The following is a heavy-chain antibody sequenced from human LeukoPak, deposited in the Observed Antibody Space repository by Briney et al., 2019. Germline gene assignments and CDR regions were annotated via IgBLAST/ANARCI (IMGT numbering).Heavy chain of an antibody. J-gene: IGHJ4*02. V-gene: IGHV1-69*05. D-gene: IGHD5-12*01. Sequence: WASVKVSCKASGGTFSSYAISWVRQAPGQGLEWMGGIIPIFGTANYAQEFQGRVTITTDESTSAAYMELSSLRSEDTAVYYCARDAKGGGYDYLAHWGQGTLVTVSS. CDR3: ARDAKGGGYDYLAH. CDR1: GGTFSSYA. CDR2: IIPIFGTA.